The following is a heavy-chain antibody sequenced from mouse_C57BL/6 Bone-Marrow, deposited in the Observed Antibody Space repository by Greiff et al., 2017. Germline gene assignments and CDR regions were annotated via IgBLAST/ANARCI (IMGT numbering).Heavy chain of an antibody. D-gene: IGHD1-1*01. CDR2: INPNNGGT. CDR3: ARDYYGSSWYFDY. CDR1: GYTFTDYY. J-gene: IGHJ2*01. Sequence: VQLQQSGPELVKPGASVTISRKASGYTFTDYYMNWVKQSHGKSLEWFGAINPNNGGTSYNQKLKGKATLTVDKSSSTAYMELRSLTSEDSAVYYCARDYYGSSWYFDYWGQGTILTVSS. V-gene: IGHV1-26*01.